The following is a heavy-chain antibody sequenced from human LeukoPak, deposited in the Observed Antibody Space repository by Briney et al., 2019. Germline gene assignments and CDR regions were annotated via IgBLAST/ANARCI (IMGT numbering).Heavy chain of an antibody. CDR3: ARDRSAYGSGSYSY. V-gene: IGHV3-21*01. CDR2: ISSSSSYI. Sequence: PGGSLRLSCAASGFTFSSYSMNWVRQAPGKGLEWGSSISSSSSYIYYADSVKGRFTISRDNAKNSLYLQMNSLRAEDTAVYYCARDRSAYGSGSYSYWGQGTLVTVSS. J-gene: IGHJ4*02. D-gene: IGHD3-10*01. CDR1: GFTFSSYS.